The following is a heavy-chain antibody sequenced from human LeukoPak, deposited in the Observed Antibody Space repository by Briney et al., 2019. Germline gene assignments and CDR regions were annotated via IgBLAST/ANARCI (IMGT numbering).Heavy chain of an antibody. V-gene: IGHV1-46*01. CDR2: INPNGGST. CDR1: GYTFSTYY. CDR3: ARESGVMAFDY. J-gene: IGHJ4*02. Sequence: ASVKVSCKASGYTFSTYYMHWVRQAPGQGLEWMGIINPNGGSTSYAQKFQGRVTMTRDTSTSTVYMELSSLRSEDTAVYYCARESGVMAFDYWGQGTLVTVSS. D-gene: IGHD3-16*01.